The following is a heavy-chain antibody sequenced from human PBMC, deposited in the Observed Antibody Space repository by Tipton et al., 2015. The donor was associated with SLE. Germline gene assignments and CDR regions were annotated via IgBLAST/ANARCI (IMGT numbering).Heavy chain of an antibody. CDR2: LKSDGIST. V-gene: IGHV3-74*01. J-gene: IGHJ3*02. CDR1: GFTLSRYW. Sequence: GSLRLSCAASGFTLSRYWMHWVRQAPGKGLVWVSRLKSDGISTVYTDSVKGRFTVSRDDAKNTLYLQMNSLTVEDTAVYYCTRDFLLTGDPYAALDIWGQGAMVTVSS. D-gene: IGHD1-20*01. CDR3: TRDFLLTGDPYAALDI.